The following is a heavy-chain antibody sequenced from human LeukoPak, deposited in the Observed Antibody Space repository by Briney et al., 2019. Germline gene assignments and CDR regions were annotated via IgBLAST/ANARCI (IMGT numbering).Heavy chain of an antibody. Sequence: KPSETLSLTCAVYGGSFSGYYWSWIRQPPGKGLEWIGEINHSGSTNYNPSLKSRVTISVDTSKNQFSLKLSSVTAADTAVYYCARGVDDFWSGYSANWFDPWGQGTLVTVSS. CDR3: ARGVDDFWSGYSANWFDP. V-gene: IGHV4-34*01. CDR1: GGSFSGYY. CDR2: INHSGST. J-gene: IGHJ5*02. D-gene: IGHD3-3*01.